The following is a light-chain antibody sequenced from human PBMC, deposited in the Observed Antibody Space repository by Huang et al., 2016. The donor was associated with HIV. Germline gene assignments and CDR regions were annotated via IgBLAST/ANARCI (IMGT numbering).Light chain of an antibody. V-gene: IGKV3-11*01. CDR1: QRVSNF. CDR2: DAS. CDR3: QQRSNWPLT. Sequence: EIVLTQSPATLALSPGERATLSCWASQRVSNFLAWYQQTPGPAPRLLIYDASHRATGITAMFNGSGSGADFTLTIDSLEPEDFAVYYCQQRSNWPLTFGRGTKVEI. J-gene: IGKJ4*01.